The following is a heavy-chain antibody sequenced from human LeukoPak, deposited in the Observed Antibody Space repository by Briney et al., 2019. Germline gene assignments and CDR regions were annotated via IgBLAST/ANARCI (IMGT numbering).Heavy chain of an antibody. CDR1: GFTFSYYG. CDR2: MWFDASNA. CDR3: AKGNYDFWSGHNDAFDF. V-gene: IGHV3-33*03. J-gene: IGHJ3*01. Sequence: GRSLGLSCAASGFTFSYYGMHWVRQAPGKGLEWVALMWFDASNAYYTDSVKGRFTISRDNSNNTLYLQMNSLRVEDTAVYYCAKGNYDFWSGHNDAFDFWGPGTMVTVSS. D-gene: IGHD3-3*01.